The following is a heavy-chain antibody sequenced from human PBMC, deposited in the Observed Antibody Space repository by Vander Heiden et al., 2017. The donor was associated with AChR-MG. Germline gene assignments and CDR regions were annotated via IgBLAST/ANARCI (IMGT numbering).Heavy chain of an antibody. V-gene: IGHV4-34*01. CDR2: INHSGST. Sequence: QVQLQQWGAGLLKPSETLSLTCAVYGGSFSGYYWSWIRQPPGKGLEWIGEINHSGSTNYNPSLKSRVTISVDTSKNQFSLKLSSVTAADTAVYYCARILAGTTFPIDPWGQGTLVTVSS. J-gene: IGHJ5*02. D-gene: IGHD1-7*01. CDR3: ARILAGTTFPIDP. CDR1: GGSFSGYY.